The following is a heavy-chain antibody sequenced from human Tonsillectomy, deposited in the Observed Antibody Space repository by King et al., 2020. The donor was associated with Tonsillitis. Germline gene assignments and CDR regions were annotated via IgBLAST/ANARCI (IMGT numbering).Heavy chain of an antibody. D-gene: IGHD2-21*01. CDR2: ISSSSSYI. CDR1: DFTFSSYS. V-gene: IGHV3-21*01. J-gene: IGHJ4*02. Sequence: VQLVESGGGLVKPGGSLRLSCAASDFTFSSYSMNWVRQAPGKGLEWVSFISSSSSYIYYADSVKGRFTISRDNAKNSLYLQMNSLRAEDTAVYYCARVAPGSQYVYWGQGTLVTVSS. CDR3: ARVAPGSQYVY.